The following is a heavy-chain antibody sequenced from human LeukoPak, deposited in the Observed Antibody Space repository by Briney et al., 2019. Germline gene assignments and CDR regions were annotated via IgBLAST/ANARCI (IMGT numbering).Heavy chain of an antibody. V-gene: IGHV3-15*04. Sequence: GGSLRLSCAASGFPFSDAWMSWVRQAQGKGLEWVGRIESKTDSGTTEYAAPVKGRFTISRDDSKNTLYLQMNSLKTEDTAVYYCTRDEGDDYFDNWGQGTLVTVSS. D-gene: IGHD3-16*01. J-gene: IGHJ4*02. CDR3: TRDEGDDYFDN. CDR2: IESKTDSGTT. CDR1: GFPFSDAW.